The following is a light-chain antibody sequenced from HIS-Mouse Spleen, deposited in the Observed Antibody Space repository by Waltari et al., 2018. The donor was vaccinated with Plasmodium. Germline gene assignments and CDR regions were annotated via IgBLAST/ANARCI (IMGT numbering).Light chain of an antibody. Sequence: SYELTQPPSVSVSPGQTASITCSGENWGGKYDGWYQQQPGQSPVLVIYQDSKRPSVIPERFSGSNSGNTATLTISGTQAMDEADYYCQAWDSSTDYVFGTGTKVTVL. CDR3: QAWDSSTDYV. CDR2: QDS. V-gene: IGLV3-1*01. J-gene: IGLJ1*01. CDR1: NWGGKY.